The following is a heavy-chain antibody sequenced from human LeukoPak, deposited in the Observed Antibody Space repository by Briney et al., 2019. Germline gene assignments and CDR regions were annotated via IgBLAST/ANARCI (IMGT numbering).Heavy chain of an antibody. CDR2: INQAGSQK. V-gene: IGHV3-7*01. CDR1: GFTFSIYW. J-gene: IGHJ4*02. D-gene: IGHD3-22*01. CDR3: ARHYDSSGYSLDS. Sequence: GGSLRVSCAASGFTFSIYWMTWVRQAPGEGLEWVANINQAGSQKNYLDSVKGRFTISRDNAKNSLYLEMDSLRADDTAVYYCARHYDSSGYSLDSWGQGTLVTVSS.